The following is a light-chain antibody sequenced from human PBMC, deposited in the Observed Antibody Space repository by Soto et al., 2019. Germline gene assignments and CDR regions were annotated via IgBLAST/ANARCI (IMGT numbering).Light chain of an antibody. J-gene: IGKJ5*01. CDR2: ESS. V-gene: IGKV1-9*01. Sequence: DVPVTQYPSSLSASVGDRVTITCRASQGISTLLAWYQQKPGKAPKVLIYESSLLQSGVPSRFSGSGSGTDFTLTISSLQPEDFATYYCQHFKSFPITFGQGGRLEIK. CDR1: QGISTL. CDR3: QHFKSFPIT.